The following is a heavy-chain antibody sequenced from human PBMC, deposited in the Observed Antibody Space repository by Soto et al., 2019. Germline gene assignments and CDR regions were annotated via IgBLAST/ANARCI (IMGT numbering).Heavy chain of an antibody. CDR2: IFWDDDK. J-gene: IGHJ5*02. D-gene: IGHD1-26*01. CDR3: AHRGDGPNWFDP. Sequence: QITLKESGPTLLKPTQTLTLTRTFSGFSLTTSGEGVGWIRQPPGKALEWLALIFWDDDKRYSPSLRSRLTITKDTSNNQVVLTMTNMDPVDTATYYCAHRGDGPNWFDPWGQGTLVTVSS. CDR1: GFSLTTSGEG. V-gene: IGHV2-5*02.